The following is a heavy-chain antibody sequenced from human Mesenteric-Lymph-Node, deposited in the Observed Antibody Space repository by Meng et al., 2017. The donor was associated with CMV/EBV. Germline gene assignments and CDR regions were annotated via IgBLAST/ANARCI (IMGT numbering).Heavy chain of an antibody. CDR3: ARGSDIPVNNY. D-gene: IGHD2-15*01. V-gene: IGHV4-34*01. J-gene: IGHJ4*02. CDR2: INHSGVP. Sequence: QVQLQQWGAGLLEPSETLSLTCAVYGGSFSGYYWSWIRQPPGKGLEWIGEINHSGVPNYNPSLKSRVTISLDRSKNQFSLKLSSVTAEDTAVYYCARGSDIPVNNYWGQGTLVTVSS. CDR1: GGSFSGYY.